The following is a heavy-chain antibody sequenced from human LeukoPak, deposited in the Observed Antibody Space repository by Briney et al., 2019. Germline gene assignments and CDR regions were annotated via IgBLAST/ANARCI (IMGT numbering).Heavy chain of an antibody. CDR1: GFTFSSYA. Sequence: GGYLRLSCAASGFTFSSYAMSWVRQAPGKGLEWVSAISGSGGSTYYADSVKGRFTISRDNSKNTLYLQMNSLRAEDTAVYYCAKTCSSTSCYFDWGQGTLVTVSS. D-gene: IGHD2-2*01. V-gene: IGHV3-23*01. CDR3: AKTCSSTSCYFD. J-gene: IGHJ4*02. CDR2: ISGSGGST.